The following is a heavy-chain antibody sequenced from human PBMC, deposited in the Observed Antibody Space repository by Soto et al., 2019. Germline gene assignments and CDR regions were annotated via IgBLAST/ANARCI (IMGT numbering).Heavy chain of an antibody. CDR2: ISYDGSNK. Sequence: QVQLVESGGGVVQPGRSLRLSCAASGFTFSSYGMHWVRQAPGKGLEWVAVISYDGSNKYYADSVKGRFTISRDNSKNTLYLQMNSLRAEDTAVYYCAKGFRWRGSSFVSGFDYWGPGTLVTVSS. CDR3: AKGFRWRGSSFVSGFDY. D-gene: IGHD6-6*01. J-gene: IGHJ4*02. CDR1: GFTFSSYG. V-gene: IGHV3-30*18.